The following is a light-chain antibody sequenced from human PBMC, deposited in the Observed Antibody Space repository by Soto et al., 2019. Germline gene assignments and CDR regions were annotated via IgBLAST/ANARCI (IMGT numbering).Light chain of an antibody. CDR3: QQYERFPYT. CDR2: KAS. Sequence: DIQMTQSPSTLSASVGDTVTITCRASQSISNWLAWYQQKPGQAPKLLLHKASTLESGVPSRFSGSGSGTEFTLTISSLQPDDFATFYCQQYERFPYTFGQGTKLEIK. J-gene: IGKJ2*01. V-gene: IGKV1-5*03. CDR1: QSISNW.